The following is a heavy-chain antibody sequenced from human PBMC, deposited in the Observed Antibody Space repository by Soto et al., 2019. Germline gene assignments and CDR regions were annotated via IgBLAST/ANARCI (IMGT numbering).Heavy chain of an antibody. V-gene: IGHV1-69*13. CDR3: ARHVHYYDSSGPFDY. CDR2: IIPIFGTA. J-gene: IGHJ4*02. D-gene: IGHD3-22*01. CDR1: GGTFSSYA. Sequence: SVKVSCKASGGTFSSYAISWVRQAPGQGLEWMGGIIPIFGTANYAQKFQGRVTITADESTSTAYMELSSLRSEDTAVYYCARHVHYYDSSGPFDYWGQGTLVTVSS.